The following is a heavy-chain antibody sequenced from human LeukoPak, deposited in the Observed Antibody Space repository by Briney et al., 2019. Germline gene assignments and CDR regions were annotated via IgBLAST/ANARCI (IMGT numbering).Heavy chain of an antibody. V-gene: IGHV1-2*02. D-gene: IGHD2-2*01. Sequence: ASVKVSCKASGYTFTDCYIHWVRQAPGQGLEWMGWINPNSGVTNYAQKFQGRVTMTRDTSISTAYMDLSRLRSDDTAVYYCARDHCSTTSCYAEGPDYYYGMDVWGQGTTVTVSS. CDR2: INPNSGVT. CDR1: GYTFTDCY. CDR3: ARDHCSTTSCYAEGPDYYYGMDV. J-gene: IGHJ6*02.